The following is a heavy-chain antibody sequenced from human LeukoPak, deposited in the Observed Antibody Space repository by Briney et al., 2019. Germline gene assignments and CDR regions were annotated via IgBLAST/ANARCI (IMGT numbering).Heavy chain of an antibody. CDR1: GVSISSSNYY. J-gene: IGHJ6*03. D-gene: IGHD3-10*01. V-gene: IGHV4-39*01. Sequence: PSETLSLTCTVSGVSISSSNYYWVWMRQPPGKGLEWIGSGCYSGSSQYNPSLKSRVTISVDTFNNQFSLKLSSVAAADTAVYFCARRTRGGGEPYYYYYMDVWGKGTTVTVSS. CDR3: ARRTRGGGEPYYYYYMDV. CDR2: GCYSGSS.